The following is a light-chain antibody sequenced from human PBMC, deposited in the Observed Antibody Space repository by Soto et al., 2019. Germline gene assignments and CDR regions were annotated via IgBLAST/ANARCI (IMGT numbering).Light chain of an antibody. Sequence: EVVLTQSPDTLSLPPGDRATLSCRASQSISSYLAWYQQKPGQAPRLLIYDASSRATGIPARFSGGGSGTDLTLTISSLQPEDVATYYCQQAKSFPYTFGQGTKVDIK. V-gene: IGKV3-11*01. CDR1: QSISSY. CDR2: DAS. CDR3: QQAKSFPYT. J-gene: IGKJ2*01.